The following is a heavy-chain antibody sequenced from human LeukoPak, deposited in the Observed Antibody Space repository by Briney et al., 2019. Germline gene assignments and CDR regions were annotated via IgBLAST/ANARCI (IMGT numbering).Heavy chain of an antibody. CDR2: INHSGST. J-gene: IGHJ4*02. V-gene: IGHV4-34*01. CDR3: ARGLYDYGDYGY. CDR1: GGSFSGYY. Sequence: PSETLSLTCAVYGGSFSGYYWSWIRQPPGKGLEWIGEINHSGSTNYNPSLKSRVTISVDMSKNQFSLKLSSVTAADTAVYYCARGLYDYGDYGYWGQGTLVTVSS. D-gene: IGHD4-17*01.